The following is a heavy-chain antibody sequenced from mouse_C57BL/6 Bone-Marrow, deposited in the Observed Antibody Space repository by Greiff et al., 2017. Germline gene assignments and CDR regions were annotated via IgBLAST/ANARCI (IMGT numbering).Heavy chain of an antibody. V-gene: IGHV14-1*01. Sequence: VQLQQSGAELVRPGASVKLSCTASGFNIKDYYMHWVKQRPEQGLEWIGRIDPEGGDTEYAPKFQGKATMTADTSSNTAYLQLSSLTSEDTAVYYCIIYYYGSSYWYFDVWGTGTTVTVSS. CDR1: GFNIKDYY. CDR3: IIYYYGSSYWYFDV. CDR2: IDPEGGDT. J-gene: IGHJ1*03. D-gene: IGHD1-1*01.